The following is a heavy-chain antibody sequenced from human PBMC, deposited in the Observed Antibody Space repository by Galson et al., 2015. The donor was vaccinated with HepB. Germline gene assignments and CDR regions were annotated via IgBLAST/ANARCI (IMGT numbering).Heavy chain of an antibody. V-gene: IGHV3-30*18. CDR1: GFTFSSYA. Sequence: SLRLSCAASGFTFSSYAMHWVRQAPGKGLEWVTVISYDGSNKYYADSVKGRFTISRDNSKNTLYLQMNSLRAEDTAVYYCAKLLGPDYYDSSGNDYWGQGTLVTVSS. J-gene: IGHJ4*02. CDR2: ISYDGSNK. CDR3: AKLLGPDYYDSSGNDY. D-gene: IGHD3-22*01.